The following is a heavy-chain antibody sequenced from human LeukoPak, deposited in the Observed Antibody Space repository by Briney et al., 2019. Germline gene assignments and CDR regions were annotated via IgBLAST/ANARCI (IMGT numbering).Heavy chain of an antibody. V-gene: IGHV4-59*12. CDR2: IYYSGST. CDR3: AREGVDSSGYTDY. J-gene: IGHJ4*02. CDR1: GGSISSYY. D-gene: IGHD3-22*01. Sequence: SETLSLTCTVSGGSISSYYWNWFRQPPGKGLEWIGYIYYSGSTNYNPSLKSRVTITVDTSKNQFSLKLSSVTAADTAVYYCAREGVDSSGYTDYWGQGTLVTVSS.